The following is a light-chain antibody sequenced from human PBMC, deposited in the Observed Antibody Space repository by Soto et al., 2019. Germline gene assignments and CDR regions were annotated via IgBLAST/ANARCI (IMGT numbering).Light chain of an antibody. V-gene: IGLV1-40*01. Sequence: QSVLTQPPSVSGAPGQRVTISCTGSSSNIGAGYDVHWYQHLPGTAPKLLIYGNTNRPSWVPDRFSGSRSGTTASLAITGLRPDDEADYYCQSYDTRLSGYVFATGTKLTVL. CDR2: GNT. CDR1: SSNIGAGYD. J-gene: IGLJ1*01. CDR3: QSYDTRLSGYV.